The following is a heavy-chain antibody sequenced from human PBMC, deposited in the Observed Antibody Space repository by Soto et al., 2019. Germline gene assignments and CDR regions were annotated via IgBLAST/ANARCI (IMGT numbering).Heavy chain of an antibody. V-gene: IGHV3-48*01. CDR3: ARDSYSSGWYEVSLFDP. D-gene: IGHD6-19*01. CDR1: GFTFSSYS. Sequence: GGSLRLSCAASGFTFSSYSMNWVRQAPGKGLEWVSYISSSSSTIYYADYVKGRFTISRENAKNSLYLQMNGLRAEDTAVYYCARDSYSSGWYEVSLFDPWGQGTLVTVSS. CDR2: ISSSSSTI. J-gene: IGHJ5*02.